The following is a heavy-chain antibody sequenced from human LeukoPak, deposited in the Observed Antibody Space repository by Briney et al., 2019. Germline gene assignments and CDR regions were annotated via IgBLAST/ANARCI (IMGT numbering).Heavy chain of an antibody. CDR1: GVSMSAYQ. CDR2: INTKGET. Sequence: SETLSLTCTVSGVSMSAYQWSWVRQSPEKGLERIGCINTKGETSYNPSLKSRVTTSVDTSKSQFSLRLTSVTAADTAVYYCATSNDAKIAPFDHWGQGAPVTVSS. J-gene: IGHJ4*02. CDR3: ATSNDAKIAPFDH. V-gene: IGHV4-4*09. D-gene: IGHD2-21*01.